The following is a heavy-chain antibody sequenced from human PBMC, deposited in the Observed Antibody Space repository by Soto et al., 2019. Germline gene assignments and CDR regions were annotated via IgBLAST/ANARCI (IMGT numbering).Heavy chain of an antibody. CDR1: GGSISRGTSY. V-gene: IGHV4-31*03. D-gene: IGHD2-21*02. Sequence: QMQLQESGPGLVTPSQTLSLTCNVSGGSISRGTSYWTWIRQHPGEGLEWIGHIYFTGATYSNPSLKSRLTMSVDTSKNQFSLKLTSVTAADTATYYCASIPRRGYSYGIDYWGQGTLVTVSS. CDR2: IYFTGAT. CDR3: ASIPRRGYSYGIDY. J-gene: IGHJ4*02.